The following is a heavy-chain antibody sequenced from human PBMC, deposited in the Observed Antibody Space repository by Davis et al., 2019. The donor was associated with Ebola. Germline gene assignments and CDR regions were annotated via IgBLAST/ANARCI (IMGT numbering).Heavy chain of an antibody. CDR1: GFTFGDYA. Sequence: GESLKISCTASGFTFGDYAMSWFRQAPGKGLEWVGFIRSKAYGGTTEYAASVKGRFTISRDDSKSIAYLQMNSLKTEDTAVYYCTRDRQDYDFWKGYYYYMDVWGKGTTVTVSS. V-gene: IGHV3-49*03. CDR3: TRDRQDYDFWKGYYYYMDV. CDR2: IRSKAYGGTT. D-gene: IGHD3-3*01. J-gene: IGHJ6*03.